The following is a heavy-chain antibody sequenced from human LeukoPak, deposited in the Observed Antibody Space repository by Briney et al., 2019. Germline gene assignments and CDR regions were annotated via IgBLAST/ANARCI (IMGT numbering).Heavy chain of an antibody. CDR2: IYYSGST. CDR3: ARAPYYYDGSGYAQFDY. J-gene: IGHJ4*02. CDR1: GGSISSYY. D-gene: IGHD3-22*01. Sequence: ASETLSLTCTVSGGSISSYYWSWIRQPPGKGLEWIGYIYYSGSTNYNPSLKSRVTISVDTSKNQFSLKLSSVTAADTAVYYCARAPYYYDGSGYAQFDYWGQGTLVTVSS. V-gene: IGHV4-59*01.